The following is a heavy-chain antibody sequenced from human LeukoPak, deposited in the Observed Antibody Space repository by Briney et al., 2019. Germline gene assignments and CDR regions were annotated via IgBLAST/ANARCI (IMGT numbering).Heavy chain of an antibody. J-gene: IGHJ4*02. D-gene: IGHD3-22*01. CDR3: AKDGDYYDSSGYIDY. CDR2: IWYDGSNK. V-gene: IGHV3-33*06. Sequence: PGRSLRLSCAASGFTFSSYGMHWVRQAPGKGLDWVAVIWYDGSNKYYADSVKGRFTISRDNSKNTLYLQMNSLRAEDTAVYYCAKDGDYYDSSGYIDYWGQGTLVTVSS. CDR1: GFTFSSYG.